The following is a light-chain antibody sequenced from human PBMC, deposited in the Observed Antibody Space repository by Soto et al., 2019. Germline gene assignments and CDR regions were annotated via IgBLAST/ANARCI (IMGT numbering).Light chain of an antibody. CDR3: SRYVMGLGP. CDR2: GAS. V-gene: IGKV3-15*01. CDR1: PSVSRK. Sequence: EIVLTQSPATLSVSPGERATLSCRASPSVSRKLAWYQATRGQAPSLLIYGASTSATGVPARFSGSGSGQEFTLPFSTLSPKIFEVYHGSRYVMGLGPFGQGTSWIS. J-gene: IGKJ1*01.